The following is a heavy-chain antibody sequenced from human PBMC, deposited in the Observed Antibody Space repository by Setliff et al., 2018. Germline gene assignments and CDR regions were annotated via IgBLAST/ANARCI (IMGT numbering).Heavy chain of an antibody. CDR3: ARDGSSGPDVD. CDR2: IYYSGST. Sequence: PSETLSLTCTVSGGSISSHYWSWIRQPPGKGLEWIGSIYYSGSTNYNPSLKSRVTISMDTSKNQFSLKLSSVTATDTAVYYCARDGSSGPDVDWGQGTLVTVSS. J-gene: IGHJ4*02. D-gene: IGHD6-19*01. V-gene: IGHV4-59*11. CDR1: GGSISSHY.